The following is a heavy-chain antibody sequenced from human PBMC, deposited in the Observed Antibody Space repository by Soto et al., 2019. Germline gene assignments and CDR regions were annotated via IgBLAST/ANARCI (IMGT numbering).Heavy chain of an antibody. D-gene: IGHD2-15*01. CDR1: GFTFSTYG. J-gene: IGHJ4*02. CDR3: AKANGWCTGGRCYMNF. V-gene: IGHV3-30*18. CDR2: ISNDGSHK. Sequence: QLQLVESGGGVVQPGRSLRLSCAASGFTFSTYGMHWVRQAPGKGLEWVALISNDGSHKDYADSVKGRFTISRDTPKNTVYLQMNSLRAEDTAVYHCAKANGWCTGGRCYMNFWGQGTLVTVSS.